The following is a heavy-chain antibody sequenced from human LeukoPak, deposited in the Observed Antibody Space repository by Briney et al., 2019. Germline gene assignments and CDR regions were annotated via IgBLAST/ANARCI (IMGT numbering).Heavy chain of an antibody. D-gene: IGHD3-22*01. CDR3: ARGGDSSGYYHFDY. Sequence: SETLSLTCAVYGGSFSGYYWSWIRQPPGKGLEWIGEINHSGSTNYNPSLKSRVTISVDTSKNQFSLKLSSVTAADTAVYYRARGGDSSGYYHFDYWGQGTLVTVSS. CDR2: INHSGST. V-gene: IGHV4-34*01. J-gene: IGHJ4*02. CDR1: GGSFSGYY.